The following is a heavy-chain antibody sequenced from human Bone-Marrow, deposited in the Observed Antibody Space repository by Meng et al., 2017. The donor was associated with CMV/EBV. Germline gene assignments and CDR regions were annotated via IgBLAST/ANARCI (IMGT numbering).Heavy chain of an antibody. Sequence: ASVKVSCKASGYTFTGYYMHWVRQAPGQGLEWMGWINPNSGGTNYAQKFQGRFTMTRDTSISTAYMELSRLRSDDTAVYYCARERLYPHYGMDVWGQGTTVTVSS. J-gene: IGHJ6*02. CDR3: ARERLYPHYGMDV. D-gene: IGHD2-8*01. V-gene: IGHV1-2*02. CDR2: INPNSGGT. CDR1: GYTFTGYY.